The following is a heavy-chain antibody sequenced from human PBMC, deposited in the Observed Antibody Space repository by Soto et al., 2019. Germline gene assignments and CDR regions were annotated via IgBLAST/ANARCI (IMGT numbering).Heavy chain of an antibody. Sequence: PGWSLRLSCAASGFTFSSYAMHWVRQAPGKGLEWVAVISYDGSNKYYADSVKGRFTISRDNSKNTLYLQMNSLRAEDTAVYYCARGTFDWLFRYYYYGMDVWGQGTKVTVSS. J-gene: IGHJ6*02. CDR1: GFTFSSYA. D-gene: IGHD3-9*01. CDR2: ISYDGSNK. V-gene: IGHV3-30-3*01. CDR3: ARGTFDWLFRYYYYGMDV.